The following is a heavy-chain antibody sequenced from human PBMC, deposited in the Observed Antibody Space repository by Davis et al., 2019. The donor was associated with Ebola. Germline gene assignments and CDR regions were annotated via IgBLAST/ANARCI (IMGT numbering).Heavy chain of an antibody. V-gene: IGHV3-21*01. Sequence: GESLKISCEASGFALRSFSMSWVRQVPGKGLELFASISLGSTYIYYAKSVEGRFIASRDNDKNSLYLQMNNLGVDDTAFYYCARQSSARGWYDPWGQGTLVNVSS. CDR1: GFALRSFS. CDR3: ARQSSARGWYDP. CDR2: ISLGSTYI. D-gene: IGHD2-15*01. J-gene: IGHJ5*02.